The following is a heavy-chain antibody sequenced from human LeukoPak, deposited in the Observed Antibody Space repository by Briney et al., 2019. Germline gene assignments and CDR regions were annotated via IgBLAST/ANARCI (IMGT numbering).Heavy chain of an antibody. J-gene: IGHJ4*02. CDR2: IKSKTDGGTT. CDR3: TRHVPNNGYANFDY. D-gene: IGHD5-12*01. Sequence: PGGSLRLSCAASGFTFSNAWMSWVRQAPGKGLEGVGRIKSKTDGGTTDYAAPVKGRFTISRDDSKNTLYLQMNSLKTEDTAVYYCTRHVPNNGYANFDYWGQGTLVTVSS. V-gene: IGHV3-15*01. CDR1: GFTFSNAW.